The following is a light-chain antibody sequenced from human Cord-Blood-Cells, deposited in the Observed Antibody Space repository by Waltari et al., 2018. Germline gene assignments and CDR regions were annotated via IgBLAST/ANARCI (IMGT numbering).Light chain of an antibody. CDR2: DDS. Sequence: SYVLTQPPSVSVAPGKTARIPCGGNNIGSKSVHWYQQKPGQAPVLVVYDDSDQPSGIPERFSGSNSGNTATLTISRVEAGDEADYYCQVWDSSSDPYVFGTGTKVTVL. CDR3: QVWDSSSDPYV. CDR1: NIGSKS. V-gene: IGLV3-21*03. J-gene: IGLJ1*01.